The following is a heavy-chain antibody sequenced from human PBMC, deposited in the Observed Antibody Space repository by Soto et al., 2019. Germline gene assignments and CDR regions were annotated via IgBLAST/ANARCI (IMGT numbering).Heavy chain of an antibody. CDR3: AMRGSSISCSGFNP. D-gene: IGHD6-13*01. CDR1: GFTFSSYW. V-gene: IGHV3-7*01. J-gene: IGHJ5*02. Sequence: EVQLVESGGGLVQPGGSLRLSCAASGFTFSSYWMTWVRQAPGKGLEWVANIKKDGSDKYYVDSVKGRFTISRDNAKNSLYLQMNSLRAEDTAVYYCAMRGSSISCSGFNPWGQGTLVTDSS. CDR2: IKKDGSDK.